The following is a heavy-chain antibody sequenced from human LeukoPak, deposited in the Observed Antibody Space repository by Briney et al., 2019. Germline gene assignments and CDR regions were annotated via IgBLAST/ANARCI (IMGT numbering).Heavy chain of an antibody. D-gene: IGHD3-10*01. Sequence: GESLQISCQGSGYRFTSYWIGWVRQMPGKGLEWMGIIYPGDSDTRYSPSFQGQVTISADKSISTAYLQWSSLKASDTAMYYCARREYYSYAFDIWGQGTMVTVSS. J-gene: IGHJ3*02. CDR3: ARREYYSYAFDI. CDR2: IYPGDSDT. V-gene: IGHV5-51*01. CDR1: GYRFTSYW.